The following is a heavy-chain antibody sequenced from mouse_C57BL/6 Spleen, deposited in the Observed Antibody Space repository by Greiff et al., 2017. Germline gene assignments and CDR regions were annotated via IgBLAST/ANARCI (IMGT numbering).Heavy chain of an antibody. J-gene: IGHJ4*01. Sequence: VQLQQPGAELVMPGASVKLSCKASGYTFTSYWMHWVKQRPGQGLEWIGEIDPSDSYTNYNQKFKGKSTLTVDKSSSTAYMQLSSLTSEDSAVYYCARPRDYYAMDYWGQGTSVTVSS. CDR2: IDPSDSYT. CDR3: ARPRDYYAMDY. V-gene: IGHV1-69*01. CDR1: GYTFTSYW.